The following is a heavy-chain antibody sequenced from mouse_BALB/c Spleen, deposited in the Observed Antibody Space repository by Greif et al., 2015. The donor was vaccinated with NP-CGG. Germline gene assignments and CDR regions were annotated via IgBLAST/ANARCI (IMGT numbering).Heavy chain of an antibody. CDR2: ISDGGSYT. D-gene: IGHD2-12*01. V-gene: IGHV5-4*02. J-gene: IGHJ3*01. CDR1: GFTFSDYY. Sequence: EVKLVESGGGLVKPGGSLKLSCAASGFTFSDYYMYWVRQTPEKRLEWVATISDGGSYTYYPDSVKGRFTISRDNAKNNLYLQMSSLKSEDTAMYYCARDYDGIAYWGQGTLVTVSA. CDR3: ARDYDGIAY.